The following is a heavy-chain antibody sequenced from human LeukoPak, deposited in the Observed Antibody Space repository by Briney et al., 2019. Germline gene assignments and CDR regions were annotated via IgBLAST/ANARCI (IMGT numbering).Heavy chain of an antibody. CDR2: TYYRSKCYN. J-gene: IGHJ4*02. CDR1: GDSVSSNSAA. D-gene: IGHD6-19*01. CDR3: ARARFEQWLVQYYFDY. V-gene: IGHV6-1*01. Sequence: SQTLSLTCAISGDSVSSNSAAWNWIRQSPSRGLEWLGRTYYRSKCYNYYAVSVKSRITINPDTSKNQLSLQMNSAAPEDTAVYYCARARFEQWLVQYYFDYWGQGTLVTVSS.